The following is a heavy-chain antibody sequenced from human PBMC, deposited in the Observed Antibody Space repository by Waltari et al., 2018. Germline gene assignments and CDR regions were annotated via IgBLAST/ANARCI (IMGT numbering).Heavy chain of an antibody. J-gene: IGHJ4*02. CDR3: ASQMILASAAPDY. CDR1: GFTFSSYA. D-gene: IGHD6-6*01. Sequence: VQLVESGGGVVQPGRSLRLSCAASGFTFSSYAMHWVRQAPGKGLEWVSYISRSSSTIYYADSVKGRFTISRDNAKNSLYLQMNSLRAEDTAVYYCASQMILASAAPDYWGQGTLVTVSS. V-gene: IGHV3-48*01. CDR2: ISRSSSTI.